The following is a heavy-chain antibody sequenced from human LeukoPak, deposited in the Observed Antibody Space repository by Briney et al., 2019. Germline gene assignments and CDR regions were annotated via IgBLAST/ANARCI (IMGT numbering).Heavy chain of an antibody. CDR2: IIPIFGTA. CDR1: GGTFISYA. V-gene: IGHV1-69*05. CDR3: ARGPTQQYQLLVWFDP. Sequence: ASVKVSCKASGGTFISYAISWVRQAPGQGLEWMGGIIPIFGTANYAQKFQGRVTITTDESTSTAYMELSSLRSEDTAVYYCARGPTQQYQLLVWFDPWGQGTLVTVSS. D-gene: IGHD2-2*01. J-gene: IGHJ5*02.